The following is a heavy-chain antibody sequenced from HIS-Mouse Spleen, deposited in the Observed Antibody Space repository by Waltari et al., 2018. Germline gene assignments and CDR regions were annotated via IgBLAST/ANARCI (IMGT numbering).Heavy chain of an antibody. Sequence: QVQLQESGPGLVKPSETLSLTCTVSGGSISSYYWSWIRHPAGKGLEWIGRIYTSGSTNYTPSLKSRVTMSVDTSKNQFSLKLSSVTAADTAVYYCARASRITIFGVVIPQAFDIWGQGTMVTVSS. CDR1: GGSISSYY. D-gene: IGHD3-3*01. J-gene: IGHJ3*02. CDR3: ARASRITIFGVVIPQAFDI. CDR2: IYTSGST. V-gene: IGHV4-4*07.